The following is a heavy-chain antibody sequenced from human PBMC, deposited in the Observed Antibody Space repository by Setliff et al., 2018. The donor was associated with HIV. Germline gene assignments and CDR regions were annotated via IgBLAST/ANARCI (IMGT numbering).Heavy chain of an antibody. Sequence: GESLKISCKGSGYTFTNYWIGWVRQMPGKGLECMGIIYPGDSDTRYSPSFQGQVTISADKSISTAYLQWSSLKAPDTAMFYCARPRRPYSGSYYDGFGIWGQGTMVTVSS. J-gene: IGHJ3*02. D-gene: IGHD1-26*01. V-gene: IGHV5-51*01. CDR2: IYPGDSDT. CDR3: ARPRRPYSGSYYDGFGI. CDR1: GYTFTNYW.